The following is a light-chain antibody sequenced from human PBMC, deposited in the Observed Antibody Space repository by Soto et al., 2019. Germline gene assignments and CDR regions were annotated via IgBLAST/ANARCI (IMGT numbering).Light chain of an antibody. CDR2: EVS. CDR1: SSDVGGYNY. Sequence: QSALTQPASVSGSPGQSITISCTGTSSDVGGYNYVSWYQQHPGKAPKLMIYEVSNQPSGVSNRFSGSKSGNTASLTISGLQAEDEADYYCTSYTTSSTHWVFGGGTKVTVL. V-gene: IGLV2-14*01. CDR3: TSYTTSSTHWV. J-gene: IGLJ3*02.